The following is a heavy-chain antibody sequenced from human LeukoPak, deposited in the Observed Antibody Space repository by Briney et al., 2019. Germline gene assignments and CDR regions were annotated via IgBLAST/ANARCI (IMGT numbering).Heavy chain of an antibody. CDR3: ARGYYYDSSGYYDIDY. Sequence: KISCKGSGYSFTSYWISWVRQMPGKGLEWMGGIIPIFGTANYAQKFQGRVTITADESTSTAYMELSSLRSEDTAVYYCARGYYYDSSGYYDIDYWGQGTLVTVSS. D-gene: IGHD3-22*01. CDR2: IIPIFGTA. CDR1: GYSFTSYW. V-gene: IGHV1-69*01. J-gene: IGHJ4*02.